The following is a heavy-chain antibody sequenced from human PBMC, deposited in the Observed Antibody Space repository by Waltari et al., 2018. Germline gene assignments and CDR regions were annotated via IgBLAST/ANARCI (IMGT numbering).Heavy chain of an antibody. CDR1: GGTFNNYA. J-gene: IGHJ4*02. CDR2: VDPEDGET. V-gene: IGHV1-69-2*01. Sequence: VQLVQSGAEVKKPGSSVKISCKASGGTFNNYAVDWVQQAPGKGLEWMGRVDPEDGETIYAEKFQGRVTITADTSTDTAYMELSSLRSEDTAVYYCATDSGTAMDPGWGQGTLVTVSS. D-gene: IGHD5-18*01. CDR3: ATDSGTAMDPG.